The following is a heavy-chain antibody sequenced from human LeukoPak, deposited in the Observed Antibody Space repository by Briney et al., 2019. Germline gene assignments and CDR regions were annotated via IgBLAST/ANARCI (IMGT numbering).Heavy chain of an antibody. CDR1: GGSFSGYY. CDR3: ARRGGSSSRRKEASFNY. CDR2: INHSGST. Sequence: PSETLSLTCAVYGGSFSGYYWSWIRQPPGKGLEWIGEINHSGSTNYNPSLKSRVTISVDTSKNQFSLKLSSVTAADTAVYYCARRGGSSSRRKEASFNYWGQGTLVTVSS. V-gene: IGHV4-34*01. J-gene: IGHJ4*02. D-gene: IGHD6-13*01.